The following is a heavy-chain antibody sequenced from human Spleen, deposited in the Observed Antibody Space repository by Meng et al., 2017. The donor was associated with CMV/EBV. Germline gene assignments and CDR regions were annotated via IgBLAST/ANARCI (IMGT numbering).Heavy chain of an antibody. V-gene: IGHV1-2*02. CDR1: GYTFNGYY. D-gene: IGHD4-17*01. CDR2: INPNSGGT. CDR3: ARDSTVTTSNWFDP. J-gene: IGHJ5*02. Sequence: SGYTFNGYYMHWVRQAPGQGLEWMGWINPNSGGTNYAQKFQGRVTMTRDTSISTAYMELSRLRSDDTAVYYCARDSTVTTSNWFDPWGQGTLVTVSS.